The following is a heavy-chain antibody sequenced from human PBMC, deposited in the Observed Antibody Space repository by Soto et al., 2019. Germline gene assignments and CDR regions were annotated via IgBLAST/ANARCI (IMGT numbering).Heavy chain of an antibody. CDR3: ASPMTTEGGNYYYYGMDV. Sequence: CKGSGYSFTSYWIGLVRQMPGKGLEWMGIIYPGDSDTRYSPSFQGQVTISADKSISTAYLQWSSLKTSDTAMYYCASPMTTEGGNYYYYGMDVWGQGTTVTVSS. CDR2: IYPGDSDT. D-gene: IGHD4-17*01. J-gene: IGHJ6*02. V-gene: IGHV5-51*01. CDR1: GYSFTSYW.